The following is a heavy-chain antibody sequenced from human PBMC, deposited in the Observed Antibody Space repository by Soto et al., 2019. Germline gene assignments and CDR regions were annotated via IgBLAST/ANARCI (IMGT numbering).Heavy chain of an antibody. V-gene: IGHV3-23*01. CDR2: ISGSGGST. CDR1: GFTFSNYA. D-gene: IGHD6-13*01. CDR3: AKSSQQQLNY. Sequence: EVQLLESGGGLVQPGGSLRLSCVASGFTFSNYAISWVRHAPGKGLEWVSAISGSGGSTYYADSVKGRFTISRDNSKNTLYLQMNSLRAEDTAVYYCAKSSQQQLNYWGQGTLVTVSS. J-gene: IGHJ4*02.